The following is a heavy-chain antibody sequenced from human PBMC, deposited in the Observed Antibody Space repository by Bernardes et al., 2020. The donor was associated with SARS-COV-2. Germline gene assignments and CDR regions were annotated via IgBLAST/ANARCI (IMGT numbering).Heavy chain of an antibody. CDR2: ISAYNGNT. Sequence: ASVKVSCMASGYTFTSYGISWVRQAPGQGLEWMGWISAYNGNTNYAQKLQGRVTMTTDTSTSTAYMELRSLRSDDTAVYYCARDYLMSLPAAIWKRQGGYWFDPWGQGTLVTVSS. D-gene: IGHD2-2*02. J-gene: IGHJ5*02. CDR1: GYTFTSYG. CDR3: ARDYLMSLPAAIWKRQGGYWFDP. V-gene: IGHV1-18*01.